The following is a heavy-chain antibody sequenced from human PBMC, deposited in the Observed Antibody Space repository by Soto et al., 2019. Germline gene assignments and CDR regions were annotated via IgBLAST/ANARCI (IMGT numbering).Heavy chain of an antibody. Sequence: QVQLVESGGGVVQPGRSLRLSCAASGFTFSSYGMHWVRQAPGKGLEWVAVIWYDGSNKYYADSVKGRFTISRDNSKNTLYLQMNRLRAEDTAVYYCARATATMCFDYWGQGTLVTVSS. D-gene: IGHD6-25*01. J-gene: IGHJ4*02. CDR1: GFTFSSYG. V-gene: IGHV3-33*01. CDR3: ARATATMCFDY. CDR2: IWYDGSNK.